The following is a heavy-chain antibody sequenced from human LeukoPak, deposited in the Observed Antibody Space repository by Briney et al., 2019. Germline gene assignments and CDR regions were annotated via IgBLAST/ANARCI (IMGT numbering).Heavy chain of an antibody. V-gene: IGHV4-59*08. Sequence: SETLSLTCAVSGGSISSYYWSWIRQPPGKGLEWIGYIYYSGSTNYNPSLKSRVTISVDTSKNQFSLKLSSVTAADTAVYYCARAGMVRGVIAYYFDYWGQGTLVTVSS. D-gene: IGHD3-10*01. CDR2: IYYSGST. J-gene: IGHJ4*02. CDR3: ARAGMVRGVIAYYFDY. CDR1: GGSISSYY.